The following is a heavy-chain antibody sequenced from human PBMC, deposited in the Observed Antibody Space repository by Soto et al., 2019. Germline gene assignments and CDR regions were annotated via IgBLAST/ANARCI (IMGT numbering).Heavy chain of an antibody. CDR3: ARGKDGRFGESPHFDY. CDR1: GGSISSGDYY. J-gene: IGHJ4*02. Sequence: SETLSLTCTVSGGSISSGDYYWSWIRQPPGKGLEWIGYIYYSGSTYYNPSLKSRVTISVDTSKNQFSLKLSSVTAADTAVYYCARGKDGRFGESPHFDYWGQGTLVTVS. V-gene: IGHV4-30-4*01. CDR2: IYYSGST. D-gene: IGHD3-10*01.